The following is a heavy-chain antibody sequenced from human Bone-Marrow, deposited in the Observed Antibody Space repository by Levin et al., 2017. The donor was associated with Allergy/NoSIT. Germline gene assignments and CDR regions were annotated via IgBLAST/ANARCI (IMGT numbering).Heavy chain of an antibody. J-gene: IGHJ4*02. D-gene: IGHD6-19*01. Sequence: MSSETLSLTCNVYGDSVSSGSYYWSWIRQSPGTGLQWIGYVYDTGNTKYNPSLKSRVTVSVDTSKNQFSLRLSSVTAADTAVYYCARGQSTSGWYEEKHFDNWGQGSLVSVSS. V-gene: IGHV4-61*01. CDR1: GDSVSSGSYY. CDR2: VYDTGNT. CDR3: ARGQSTSGWYEEKHFDN.